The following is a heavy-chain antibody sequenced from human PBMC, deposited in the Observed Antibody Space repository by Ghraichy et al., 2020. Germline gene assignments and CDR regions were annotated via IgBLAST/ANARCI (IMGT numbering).Heavy chain of an antibody. CDR1: GGSISSYY. CDR2: IYYSGST. D-gene: IGHD1-26*01. V-gene: IGHV4-59*01. J-gene: IGHJ6*03. Sequence: SETLSLTCTVSGGSISSYYWSWIRQPPGKGLEWIGYIYYSGSTNYNPSLKSRVTISKDTSNNQFSLRLSSVTAADTAVYYCARGLNSGHYYYYYYMDVWGKGTTVTVSS. CDR3: ARGLNSGHYYYYYYMDV.